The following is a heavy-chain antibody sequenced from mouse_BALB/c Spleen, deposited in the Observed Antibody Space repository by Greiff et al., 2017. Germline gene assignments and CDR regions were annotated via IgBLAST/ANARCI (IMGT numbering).Heavy chain of an antibody. CDR2: INSDGGST. J-gene: IGHJ3*01. CDR3: ESLGGGAWFAY. V-gene: IGHV5-2*01. Sequence: EVHLVESGGGLVQPGESLKLSCESNEYEFPSHDMSWVRKTPEKRLELVAAINSDGGSTYYPDTMERRFIISRDNTKKTLYLQMSSLRSEDTDLYYCESLGGGAWFAYWGQGTLVTVSA. D-gene: IGHD3-3*01. CDR1: EYEFPSHD.